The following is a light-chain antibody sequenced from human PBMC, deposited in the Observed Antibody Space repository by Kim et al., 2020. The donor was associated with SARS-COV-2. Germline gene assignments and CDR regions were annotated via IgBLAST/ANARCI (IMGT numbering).Light chain of an antibody. CDR3: QQRDGGPPLT. J-gene: IGKJ4*01. CDR1: ENVRSH. CDR2: EAS. V-gene: IGKV3-11*01. Sequence: EIVLTQSPATLSLSPGERATLSCRASENVRSHLAWYQQKPGQAPRVLIYEASNRATGIPARFIGSGSGTEFTLTISSLEPEDFAVYYCQQRDGGPPLTFCGGTKVDIK.